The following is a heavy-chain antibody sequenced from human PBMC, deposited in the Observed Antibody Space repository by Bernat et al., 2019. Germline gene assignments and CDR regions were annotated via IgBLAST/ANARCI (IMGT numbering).Heavy chain of an antibody. CDR3: AKAPRYYDSSDLARFDY. J-gene: IGHJ4*02. CDR2: ISGSGGST. Sequence: EVQLLESGGGLVQPGGSLRLSCAASGFTFSSYAMSWVRQAPGKGLEWVSAISGSGGSTYYADSVKGRFTISRDNSKNTLYLQMNSLRAEDTAVYYCAKAPRYYDSSDLARFDYWGQGTLVTVSS. D-gene: IGHD3-22*01. CDR1: GFTFSSYA. V-gene: IGHV3-23*01.